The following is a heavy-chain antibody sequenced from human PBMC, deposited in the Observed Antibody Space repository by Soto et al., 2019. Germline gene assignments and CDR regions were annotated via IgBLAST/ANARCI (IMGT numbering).Heavy chain of an antibody. D-gene: IGHD2-2*01. J-gene: IGHJ3*02. V-gene: IGHV3-23*01. CDR3: AKDEDIVVVPAALEDAFDI. CDR1: GFTFSSYA. Sequence: GGSLRLSCAASGFTFSSYAMSWVRQAPGKGLEWVSAISGSGGSTYYADSVKGRFTISRDNSKNTLNLQMNRLRAEDTAVYYCAKDEDIVVVPAALEDAFDIWGQGTMVTVSS. CDR2: ISGSGGST.